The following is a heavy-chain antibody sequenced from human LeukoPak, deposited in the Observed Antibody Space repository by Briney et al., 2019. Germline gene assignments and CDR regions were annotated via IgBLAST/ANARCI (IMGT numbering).Heavy chain of an antibody. CDR3: ARDPKITFGGVSGDFDP. V-gene: IGHV1-18*01. J-gene: IGHJ5*02. D-gene: IGHD3-16*01. CDR2: ISAYNGNT. Sequence: GASVKVSCKASGYTFTSYGISWVRQAPGQGLEWMGWISAYNGNTNYAQKLQGRVTMTTDTSTSTAYMELRSLRSDDTAVYYCARDPKITFGGVSGDFDPWGQGTLVTVSS. CDR1: GYTFTSYG.